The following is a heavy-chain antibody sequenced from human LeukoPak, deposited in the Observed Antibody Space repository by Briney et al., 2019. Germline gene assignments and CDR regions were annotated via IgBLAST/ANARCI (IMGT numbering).Heavy chain of an antibody. Sequence: RGSLRLSCAASGFTFSSYAMSWVRQAPGKGLEWVSAISGSRGSTYYADSVKGRFTISRDNSKNTLYLQMNSLRAEDTAVYYCAKSYSSSWYSDERPYYFDYWGQGTLVTVSS. D-gene: IGHD6-13*01. CDR2: ISGSRGST. CDR1: GFTFSSYA. V-gene: IGHV3-23*01. J-gene: IGHJ4*02. CDR3: AKSYSSSWYSDERPYYFDY.